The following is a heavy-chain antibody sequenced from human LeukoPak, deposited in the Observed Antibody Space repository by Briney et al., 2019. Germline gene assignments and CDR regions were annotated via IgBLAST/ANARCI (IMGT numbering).Heavy chain of an antibody. CDR2: IYPSGNT. Sequence: PSETLSLTCTVSGESISNSRHYWSWIRQPAGKGLEWIGRIYPSGNTNYNPSLKSRLTISLDTSKNQFSLKLSSVTAADTAVYHCARRGSGWYYFDYWGQGTLVTVSS. CDR1: GESISNSRHY. CDR3: ARRGSGWYYFDY. D-gene: IGHD6-19*01. V-gene: IGHV4-61*02. J-gene: IGHJ4*02.